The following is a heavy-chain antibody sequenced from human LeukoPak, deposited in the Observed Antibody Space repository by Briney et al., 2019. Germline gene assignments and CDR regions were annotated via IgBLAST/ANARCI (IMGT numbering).Heavy chain of an antibody. CDR3: ATATPGYKSNSDACDI. Sequence: ASVKVSCKVSGYTVRSLPMHWVRQAPGKGLEWMGNFDPKDGETLYAQKFQGRATMTDDTSTDTAYMELNSLRSDDTAVYYCATATPGYKSNSDACDIWGQGTMVTVSS. V-gene: IGHV1-24*01. CDR1: GYTVRSLP. CDR2: FDPKDGET. J-gene: IGHJ3*02. D-gene: IGHD5-18*01.